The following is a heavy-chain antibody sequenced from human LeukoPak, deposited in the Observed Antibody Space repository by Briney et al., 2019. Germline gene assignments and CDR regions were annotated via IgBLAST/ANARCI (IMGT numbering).Heavy chain of an antibody. D-gene: IGHD6-13*01. CDR3: TKDGSSSWYDYFFDY. J-gene: IGHJ4*02. CDR2: ISGAGGSS. Sequence: GGSLRLSCATSGFAFSSSSMSWVRQAPGKGLEWVSTISGAGGSSWYAESVKGRFSIPRDNSMNSVSLQMSSLRVEDTAIYYCTKDGSSSWYDYFFDYWGQGTLVTVSS. V-gene: IGHV3-23*01. CDR1: GFAFSSSS.